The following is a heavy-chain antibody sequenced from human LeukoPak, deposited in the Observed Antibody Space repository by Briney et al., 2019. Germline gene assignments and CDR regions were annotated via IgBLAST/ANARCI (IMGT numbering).Heavy chain of an antibody. D-gene: IGHD3-3*01. J-gene: IGHJ4*02. CDR2: IRYDGSNK. CDR1: GFTFSNYG. V-gene: IGHV3-30*02. CDR3: AARYYDFWSGYSVDY. Sequence: GGSLRLSCAASGFTFSNYGMHWVRQAPGKGLEWVAFIRYDGSNKYYADSVKGRFTISRDNSKNTLYLQMSSLRAEDTAVYYCAARYYDFWSGYSVDYWGQGTLVTVSS.